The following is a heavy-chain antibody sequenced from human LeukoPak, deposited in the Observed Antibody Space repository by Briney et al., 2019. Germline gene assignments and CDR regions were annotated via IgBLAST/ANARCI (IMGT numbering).Heavy chain of an antibody. D-gene: IGHD1-1*01. J-gene: IGHJ4*02. V-gene: IGHV3-7*03. Sequence: GGSLRLSCAASGFTFSSYWMSWVRQAPGKGLEWVANIKQDGSEKYYVDSVKGRFTISRDNAKNSLYLQMNSLKTEDTAVYHCTRDRGAYNLYDYWGQGTLVTVSS. CDR1: GFTFSSYW. CDR3: TRDRGAYNLYDY. CDR2: IKQDGSEK.